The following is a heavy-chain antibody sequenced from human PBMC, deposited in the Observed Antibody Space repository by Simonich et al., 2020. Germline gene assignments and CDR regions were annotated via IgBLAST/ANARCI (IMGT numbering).Heavy chain of an antibody. Sequence: EVQLVESGGGLVQPGGSLRLSCAASGFTFSSYWMHWVRPAPGKGVVWVSSINSDGSSTSYADSVKGRFTISRDNAKNTLYLQMNSLRAEDTAVYYCARDYSNYDAFDIWGQGTMVTVSS. CDR1: GFTFSSYW. J-gene: IGHJ3*02. CDR3: ARDYSNYDAFDI. CDR2: INSDGSST. V-gene: IGHV3-74*01. D-gene: IGHD4-4*01.